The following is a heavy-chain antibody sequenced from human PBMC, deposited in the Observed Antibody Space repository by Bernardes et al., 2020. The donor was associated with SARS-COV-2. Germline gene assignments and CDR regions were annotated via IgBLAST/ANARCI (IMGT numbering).Heavy chain of an antibody. V-gene: IGHV1-24*01. CDR2: FDPEDGET. Sequence: ASVKVSCKVSGYTLTELSMHWVRQAPGKGLEWMGGFDPEDGETIYAQKFQGRVTMTEDTSTDTAYMELSSLRSEDTAVYYCATDPSFITMVRGVTYYYGMDVWGQGTTVTVSS. J-gene: IGHJ6*02. CDR1: GYTLTELS. CDR3: ATDPSFITMVRGVTYYYGMDV. D-gene: IGHD3-10*01.